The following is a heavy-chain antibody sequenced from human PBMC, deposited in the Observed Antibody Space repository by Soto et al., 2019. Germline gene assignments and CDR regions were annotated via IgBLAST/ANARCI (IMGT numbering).Heavy chain of an antibody. J-gene: IGHJ6*02. Sequence: GASVKVSCKASGYTFTSYDINWVRQATGQGLEWMGWMNPNSGNTGYAQKFQGRVTMTRNTSISTAYMELNSLRAEDTAVYYCARDRGSSWYDYYYGMDVWGQGTTVTVSS. D-gene: IGHD6-13*01. V-gene: IGHV1-8*01. CDR3: ARDRGSSWYDYYYGMDV. CDR1: GYTFTSYD. CDR2: MNPNSGNT.